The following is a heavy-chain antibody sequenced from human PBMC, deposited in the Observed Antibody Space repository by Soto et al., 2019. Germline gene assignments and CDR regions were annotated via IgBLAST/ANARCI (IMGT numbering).Heavy chain of an antibody. V-gene: IGHV4-59*01. CDR2: IYYSGST. D-gene: IGHD3-10*01. CDR1: GGSISSYY. CDR3: ARAGSGSTEYYYYYYGMDV. Sequence: SETLSLTCTVSGGSISSYYWSWIRQPPGKGLEWIGYIYYSGSTNYNPSLKSRVTISVDTSKNQFSLKLSSVTAADTAVYYCARAGSGSTEYYYYYYGMDVWGQGTTVTVSS. J-gene: IGHJ6*02.